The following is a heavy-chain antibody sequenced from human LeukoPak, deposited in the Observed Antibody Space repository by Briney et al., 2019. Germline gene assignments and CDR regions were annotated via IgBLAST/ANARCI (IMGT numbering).Heavy chain of an antibody. CDR2: INPNSGGT. CDR3: ARNPHGGVDKNLDY. J-gene: IGHJ4*02. Sequence: SVKLCCNASGYTFTGYYMHWVRQPPGQGLEWMGGINPNSGGTNYAQKFQGRVTMTRDTSISTAYMEVSRLRSDDTAVYYCARNPHGGVDKNLDYWGQGTLVTVSS. V-gene: IGHV1-2*02. CDR1: GYTFTGYY. D-gene: IGHD2-8*02.